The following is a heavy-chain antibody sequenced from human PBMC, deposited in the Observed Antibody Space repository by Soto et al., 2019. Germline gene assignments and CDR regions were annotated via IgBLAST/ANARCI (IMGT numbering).Heavy chain of an antibody. CDR2: ITTSGGNT. CDR3: AGRYCTNGVCYTNYYYYSDV. Sequence: EVQLLESGGGLVQPGGSLRLSCAASGFTFSTYAMSWVRQAPGKGLEWVSTITTSGGNTYYADSVQGRFTISRDNSKNTLDMQMNSLRSEDTAVYDCAGRYCTNGVCYTNYYYYSDVWGKGPTVTVSS. CDR1: GFTFSTYA. J-gene: IGHJ6*03. V-gene: IGHV3-23*01. D-gene: IGHD2-8*01.